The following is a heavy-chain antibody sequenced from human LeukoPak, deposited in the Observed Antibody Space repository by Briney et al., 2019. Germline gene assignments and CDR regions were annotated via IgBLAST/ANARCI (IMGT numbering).Heavy chain of an antibody. Sequence: GGSLRLSCAASGFTLSSNYMSWVRQAPGKGLEWGSVIYSGGGTDYADSVKGRFTISRDNSKNTLYLQMNSLRAEDSAVYYCARAVGVTAIHNAFDIWGQGTMVTVS. V-gene: IGHV3-66*02. J-gene: IGHJ3*02. CDR3: ARAVGVTAIHNAFDI. CDR2: IYSGGGT. CDR1: GFTLSSNY. D-gene: IGHD2-21*02.